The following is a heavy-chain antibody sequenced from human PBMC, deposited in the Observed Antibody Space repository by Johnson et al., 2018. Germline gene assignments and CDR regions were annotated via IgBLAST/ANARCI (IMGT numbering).Heavy chain of an antibody. Sequence: QVQLVQSGAEVRKPGSSVKLSCKASGGTFSSHTFTWVRQAPGQGLEWMGRIIPILDLASHAPKFQGRLTMTRDTSTRTVFMELNSLRSEDTAVYYCARVGSDIREQYFQYWGQGTLITVSS. CDR3: ARVGSDIREQYFQY. V-gene: IGHV1-69*04. CDR1: GGTFSSHT. J-gene: IGHJ1*01. CDR2: IIPILDLA. D-gene: IGHD3-22*01.